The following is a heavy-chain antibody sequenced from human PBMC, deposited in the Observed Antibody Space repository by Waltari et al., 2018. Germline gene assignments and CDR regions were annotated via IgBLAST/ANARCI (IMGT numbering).Heavy chain of an antibody. J-gene: IGHJ5*02. CDR1: GYTLTSYY. CDR2: INPNSGVT. V-gene: IGHV1-2*06. Sequence: QVQLVQSGAEVKKPGASVKVSCKASGYTLTSYYMHWVRQAPGQGLEWRGRINPNSGVTKYAQNFQGRVTMTRDTSTNTAYMELNSLTSDDTAVYYCARGRNDLSAFFDPWGQGTLVAVSS. D-gene: IGHD2-21*02. CDR3: ARGRNDLSAFFDP.